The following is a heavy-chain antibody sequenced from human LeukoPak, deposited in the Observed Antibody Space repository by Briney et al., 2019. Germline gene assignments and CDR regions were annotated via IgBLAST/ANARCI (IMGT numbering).Heavy chain of an antibody. CDR3: ARDQVPYDY. Sequence: PTVKVSCKASGYTFRSYGISWVRQAPGQGLEWMGWISAYNGHTNYAQNLQGRVTMTTDTSTSTAYMELRSLRSDDTALYYCARDQVPYDYWGQGTLVTVSS. V-gene: IGHV1-18*01. CDR1: GYTFRSYG. CDR2: ISAYNGHT. J-gene: IGHJ4*02.